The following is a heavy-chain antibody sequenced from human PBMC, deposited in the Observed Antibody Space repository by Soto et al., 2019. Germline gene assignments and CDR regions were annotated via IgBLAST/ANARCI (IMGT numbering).Heavy chain of an antibody. CDR2: IKSKTDGGTT. Sequence: GGSLRLSCAASGFTFSNAWMSRVRQAPGKGLEWVGRIKSKTDGGTTDYAAPVKGRFTISRDDSKNTLYLQMNSLKTEDTAVYYCTTDYSGYDYAFDYWGQGTLVTVSS. J-gene: IGHJ4*02. CDR1: GFTFSNAW. CDR3: TTDYSGYDYAFDY. V-gene: IGHV3-15*01. D-gene: IGHD5-12*01.